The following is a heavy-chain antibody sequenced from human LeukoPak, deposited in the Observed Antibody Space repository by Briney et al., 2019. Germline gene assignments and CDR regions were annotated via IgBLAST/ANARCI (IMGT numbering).Heavy chain of an antibody. V-gene: IGHV3-30*02. Sequence: PGGSLRLSCAASGFTFSSYGMHWVRQAPGKGLEWVAFIRYDGSNKYYADSVKGRFSISRDNPKNSLYLQMNSLRAEDTAVYYCTRGRPQLSTNDWSNAHGAVDYWGQGTLVTVSS. D-gene: IGHD2/OR15-2a*01. CDR3: TRGRPQLSTNDWSNAHGAVDY. J-gene: IGHJ4*02. CDR1: GFTFSSYG. CDR2: IRYDGSNK.